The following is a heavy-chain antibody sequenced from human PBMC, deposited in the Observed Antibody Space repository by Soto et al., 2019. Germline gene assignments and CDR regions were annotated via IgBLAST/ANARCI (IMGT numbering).Heavy chain of an antibody. CDR3: ARELQGLYYFDN. J-gene: IGHJ4*02. D-gene: IGHD4-4*01. CDR1: EYTFTSYT. Sequence: ASVKVSCKASEYTFTSYTMHWVRQAPGQRLEWMGWINGGNGNTKYSQKFQGRVTITRDTSASTAYMELSSLRSDDTAVYYCARELQGLYYFDNWGRGTLLRVSS. V-gene: IGHV1-3*01. CDR2: INGGNGNT.